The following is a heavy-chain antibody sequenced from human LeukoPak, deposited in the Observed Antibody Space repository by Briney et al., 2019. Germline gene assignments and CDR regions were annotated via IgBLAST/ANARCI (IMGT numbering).Heavy chain of an antibody. Sequence: PGGSLRLSCAASGFTFSSYAMSWVRHAPGRGLECVSAISGSGGSTYSADSVKGRFTISRDNSKNTLYLQMNSLRAEDTAVYYCAKTTSSSSWYKGFDYWGQGTLVTVSS. D-gene: IGHD6-13*01. CDR1: GFTFSSYA. CDR3: AKTTSSSSWYKGFDY. V-gene: IGHV3-23*01. J-gene: IGHJ4*02. CDR2: ISGSGGST.